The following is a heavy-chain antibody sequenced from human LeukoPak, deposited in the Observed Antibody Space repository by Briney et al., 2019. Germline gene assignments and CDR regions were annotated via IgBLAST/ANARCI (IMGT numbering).Heavy chain of an antibody. Sequence: PGGSLRLSCAASGFTFSSYAMSWVRQAPGKGLEWVSAISGSGGSTYYADSVKGRFTISRDNPRNTLYMEMNSLRAEDTAVYYCARTIRGYWGQGTLVTVSS. D-gene: IGHD1-7*01. CDR2: ISGSGGST. CDR3: ARTIRGY. CDR1: GFTFSSYA. J-gene: IGHJ4*02. V-gene: IGHV3-23*01.